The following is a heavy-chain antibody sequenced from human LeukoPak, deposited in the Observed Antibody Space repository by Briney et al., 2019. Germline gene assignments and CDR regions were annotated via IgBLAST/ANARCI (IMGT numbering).Heavy chain of an antibody. V-gene: IGHV4-59*01. Sequence: PSETLSLTCTVSGGSISSYYWSWIRQPPGKGLEWTGYIYYSGSTNYNPSLKSRVTISVDTSKNQFSLKLSSVTAADTAVYYCARVALGYYDSSSYYYEDYYYMDVWGKGTTVTVSS. D-gene: IGHD3-22*01. J-gene: IGHJ6*03. CDR2: IYYSGST. CDR3: ARVALGYYDSSSYYYEDYYYMDV. CDR1: GGSISSYY.